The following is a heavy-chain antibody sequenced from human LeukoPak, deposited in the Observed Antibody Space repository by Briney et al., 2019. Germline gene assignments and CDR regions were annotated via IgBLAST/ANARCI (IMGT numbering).Heavy chain of an antibody. V-gene: IGHV4-30-2*01. Sequence: PSETLSLTCAVSGGAISSGGYSWSWIRQPPGQGLEWIGYIYHSGSTYYNPSLKSRVTISVDRSKNQFSLKLSSVTAADTAVYYCARTRYYYDSSGPNRYYFDYWGQGTLVTVSS. CDR1: GGAISSGGYS. D-gene: IGHD3-22*01. J-gene: IGHJ4*02. CDR3: ARTRYYYDSSGPNRYYFDY. CDR2: IYHSGST.